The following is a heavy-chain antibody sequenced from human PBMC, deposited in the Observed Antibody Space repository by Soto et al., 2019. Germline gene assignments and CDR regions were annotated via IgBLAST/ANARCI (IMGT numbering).Heavy chain of an antibody. J-gene: IGHJ4*02. Sequence: EVQLLESGGGLVQPGGSLRLSCAASGFTFNNFAMSWVRQAPGKGLEWVSSISDGGGSTYYGDSVKGRFTISRDNSKNTLYRQMNCLRAEDTAVYYCARCPGEKCARNTIFGVVGEGFDYWGQGTLVTVSS. CDR2: ISDGGGST. CDR1: GFTFNNFA. D-gene: IGHD3-3*01. V-gene: IGHV3-23*01. CDR3: ARCPGEKCARNTIFGVVGEGFDY.